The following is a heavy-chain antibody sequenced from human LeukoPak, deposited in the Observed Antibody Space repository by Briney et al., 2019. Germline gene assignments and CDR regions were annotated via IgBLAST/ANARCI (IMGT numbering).Heavy chain of an antibody. D-gene: IGHD3-10*01. Sequence: SVKVSCKASGGTFSSSVISWVRQAPGQGLEWMGGITPIFGTANYAQKFQGRVTITTDESTSTAYMELSSLRSEDTAVYYCARVYGSGSYYVAVNWFDPWGQGTLVTVSA. CDR3: ARVYGSGSYYVAVNWFDP. J-gene: IGHJ5*02. CDR1: GGTFSSSV. CDR2: ITPIFGTA. V-gene: IGHV1-69*05.